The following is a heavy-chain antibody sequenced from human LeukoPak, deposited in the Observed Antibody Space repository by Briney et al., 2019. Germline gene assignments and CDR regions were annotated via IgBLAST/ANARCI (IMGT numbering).Heavy chain of an antibody. CDR1: GGSISSTTYY. Sequence: SETLSLTCIVPGGSISSTTYYWGWIRQPPGKRLEWIGSIYYSGNTYYNPSLKSRVTISIDTSKNQFSLNLNSVTAADTALYSRARHYLGGNYPDYFNHWGQGTLVTVSS. D-gene: IGHD1-26*01. CDR2: IYYSGNT. V-gene: IGHV4-39*01. CDR3: ARHYLGGNYPDYFNH. J-gene: IGHJ4*02.